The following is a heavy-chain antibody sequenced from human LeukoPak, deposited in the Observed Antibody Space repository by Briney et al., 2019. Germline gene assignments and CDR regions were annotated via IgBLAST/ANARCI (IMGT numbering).Heavy chain of an antibody. CDR1: GGSFSTYY. Sequence: SETLSLTCTVSGGSFSTYYWSWVRQPPGKELEWIGYVSHSGNTNYNPSLKSRLTMSLDTSKNHFSLRLSSVNAADTAVYYCARAGSGWSFDYWGQGSLVTVSS. J-gene: IGHJ4*02. V-gene: IGHV4-59*01. CDR2: VSHSGNT. CDR3: ARAGSGWSFDY. D-gene: IGHD6-19*01.